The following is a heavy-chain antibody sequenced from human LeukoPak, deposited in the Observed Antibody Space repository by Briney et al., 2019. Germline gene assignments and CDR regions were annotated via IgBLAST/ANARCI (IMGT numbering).Heavy chain of an antibody. CDR3: ARGEYGSGSLNYYYYGMDV. Sequence: SQTLSLTCTVSGGSISSGGYYWSWIRQHPGKGLEWIGYIYYSGSTYYNPSLKSRVTISVDTSKNQFSLELSSVTAADTAVYYCARGEYGSGSLNYYYYGMDVWGQGTTVTVSS. V-gene: IGHV4-31*03. J-gene: IGHJ6*02. D-gene: IGHD3-10*01. CDR2: IYYSGST. CDR1: GGSISSGGYY.